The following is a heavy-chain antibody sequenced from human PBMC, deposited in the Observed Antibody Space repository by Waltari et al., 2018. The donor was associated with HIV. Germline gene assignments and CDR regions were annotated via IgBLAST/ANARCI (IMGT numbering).Heavy chain of an antibody. D-gene: IGHD6-19*01. CDR3: ARAPPGSGWTGDAFDI. V-gene: IGHV1-2*06. J-gene: IGHJ3*02. CDR1: GYTFTGSY. CDR2: INPNSGGT. Sequence: QVQLVQSGAEVKKPGASVKVSCKASGYTFTGSYMPWVRQPPGQGLEWMGRINPNSGGTNYAQKFQGRVTMTRDTSISTAYMELSRLRSDDTAVYYCARAPPGSGWTGDAFDIWGQGTMVTVSS.